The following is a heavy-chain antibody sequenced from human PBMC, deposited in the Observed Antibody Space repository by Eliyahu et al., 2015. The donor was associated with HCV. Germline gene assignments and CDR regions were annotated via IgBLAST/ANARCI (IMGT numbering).Heavy chain of an antibody. CDR1: GGTFSNYG. Sequence: PGSSVKVSCKVSGGTFSNYGISWVRQAPGQGLEWMGRIITMVGIASHAQKFQGRVTITADKSTSTAYMELSSLRSEDTAVYYCATDPCRPTVVNVCDYYWGMDVWGQGTTVTVSS. V-gene: IGHV1-69*04. CDR3: ATDPCRPTVVNVCDYYWGMDV. D-gene: IGHD4-23*01. CDR2: IITMVGIA. J-gene: IGHJ6*02.